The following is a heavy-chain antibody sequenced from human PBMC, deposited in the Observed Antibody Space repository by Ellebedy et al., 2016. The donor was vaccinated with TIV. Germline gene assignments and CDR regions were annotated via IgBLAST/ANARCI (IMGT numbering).Heavy chain of an antibody. CDR1: GFSLSTSGMC. D-gene: IGHD6-13*01. J-gene: IGHJ4*02. V-gene: IGHV2-70*11. CDR2: IHWDDDK. Sequence: SGPTLVKPTQTLTLTCTFSGFSLSTSGMCVSWIRQPPGKALEWLARIHWDDDKYYSTSLKTRLTISKDTSKNQVVLTMTNMDPVDTATYYCARIIKVSGSSLGFDYWGQGTLVTVSS. CDR3: ARIIKVSGSSLGFDY.